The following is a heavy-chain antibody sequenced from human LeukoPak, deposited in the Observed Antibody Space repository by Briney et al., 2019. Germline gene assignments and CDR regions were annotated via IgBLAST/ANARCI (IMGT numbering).Heavy chain of an antibody. D-gene: IGHD3-22*01. CDR1: GGSISSGDYY. J-gene: IGHJ6*03. CDR2: IYYSGST. Sequence: SETLSLTCTVSGGSISSGDYYWSWIRQPPGKGLEWIVYIYYSGSTYYNPSLKSRVTISVDTSKNQFSLKLSSVTAADTAVYYCARASQYDSSGYYTNALYYYYMDVWGKGTTVTVSS. V-gene: IGHV4-30-4*08. CDR3: ARASQYDSSGYYTNALYYYYMDV.